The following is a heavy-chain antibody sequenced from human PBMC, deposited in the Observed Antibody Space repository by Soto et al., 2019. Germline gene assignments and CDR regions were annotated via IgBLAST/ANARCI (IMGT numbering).Heavy chain of an antibody. Sequence: QVQLQQWGAGLLKPSETLSLTCAVYGGSFSGHSWTWIRQSPGKGLEWIGDINHSGRVNYSPSLKSQVTISLVTSKNQFSLTLGAVTAADEAMYYCSSRAYDTNGYYRFDHWGQGTLVTVSS. D-gene: IGHD3-22*01. CDR1: GGSFSGHS. CDR3: SSRAYDTNGYYRFDH. V-gene: IGHV4-34*01. CDR2: INHSGRV. J-gene: IGHJ5*01.